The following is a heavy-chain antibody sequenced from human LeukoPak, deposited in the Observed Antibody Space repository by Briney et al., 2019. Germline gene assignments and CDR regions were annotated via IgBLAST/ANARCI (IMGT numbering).Heavy chain of an antibody. Sequence: ASVKVSCKASGFTFTSSAVQWVRQARGQRLEWIGWIVVGSGNTNYAQKSQERVTITRDMSTSTAYMELSSLRSEDTAVYYCAAVGRIYCSGCSCYSGTNNWFDPWGQGTLVPVSS. CDR2: IVVGSGNT. D-gene: IGHD2-15*01. CDR3: AAVGRIYCSGCSCYSGTNNWFDP. J-gene: IGHJ5*02. V-gene: IGHV1-58*01. CDR1: GFTFTSSA.